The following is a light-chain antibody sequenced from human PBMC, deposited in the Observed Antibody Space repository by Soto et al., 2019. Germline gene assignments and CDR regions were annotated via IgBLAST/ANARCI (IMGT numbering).Light chain of an antibody. Sequence: DIQMTQSPSSLSASIGDRVTITCRASQTISNYLNWYQQRPGKAPKLLIYAASILQSGVPSRFSGSGSGTDFTLTISSLQPVDFATYYCQQSYSIPPTFGPGTKVDIK. CDR3: QQSYSIPPT. CDR1: QTISNY. V-gene: IGKV1-39*01. J-gene: IGKJ3*01. CDR2: AAS.